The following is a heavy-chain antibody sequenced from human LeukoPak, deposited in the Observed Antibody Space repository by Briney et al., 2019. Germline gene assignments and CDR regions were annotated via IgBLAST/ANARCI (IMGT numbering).Heavy chain of an antibody. J-gene: IGHJ6*02. D-gene: IGHD3-10*01. Sequence: ASVKVSCKASGYTFTSYAMHWVRQAPGQRLEWMGWINAGNGNTKYSQKFQGRVTITRDTSASTAYMELSSLRSEDTAVYYCARDQALWFGELLSPFRYYYGMDVWGQGTTVTVSS. CDR1: GYTFTSYA. CDR3: ARDQALWFGELLSPFRYYYGMDV. V-gene: IGHV1-3*01. CDR2: INAGNGNT.